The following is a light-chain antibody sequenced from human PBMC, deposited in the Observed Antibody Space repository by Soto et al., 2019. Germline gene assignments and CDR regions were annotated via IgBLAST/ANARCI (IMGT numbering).Light chain of an antibody. CDR2: GAS. CDR3: QQYHNSILM. Sequence: ENVLTQSPGTLSLSPWERATLPCRASQSVSSSHLAWYQQKPGQAPRLLMYGASSRATGIPDRFSGGGSGADFTLTISRLEPEDFGVYYCQQYHNSILMFGQGTKVDIK. V-gene: IGKV3-20*01. CDR1: QSVSSSH. J-gene: IGKJ1*01.